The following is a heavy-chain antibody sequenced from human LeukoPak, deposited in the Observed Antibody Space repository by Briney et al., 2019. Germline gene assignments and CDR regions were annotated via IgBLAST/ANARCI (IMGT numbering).Heavy chain of an antibody. CDR3: ARLSRDRYYDYYMDV. D-gene: IGHD5-24*01. CDR1: GGSISSSSYY. CDR2: IYYSGNT. V-gene: IGHV4-39*01. J-gene: IGHJ6*03. Sequence: SETLSLTCIVSGGSISSSSYYWGWIRQPPGKGLEWIGRIYYSGNTYYNPSLKNRVTISVDTSKKQFSLKLSSVTAADTAVYYCARLSRDRYYDYYMDVWGKGTTVTVSS.